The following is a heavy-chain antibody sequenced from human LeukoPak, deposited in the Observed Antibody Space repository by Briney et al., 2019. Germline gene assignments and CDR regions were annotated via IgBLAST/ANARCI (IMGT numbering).Heavy chain of an antibody. CDR1: GFTFDDYA. Sequence: SLRLSCAASGFTFDDYAMHWVRQAPGKGLEWVSGISWNSGSIGYADSVKGRFTISRDNANNSLYLQMNSLRAEDTALYYCAIDILGRGVTATSTRIDYWGQGTLVTVSS. D-gene: IGHD2-21*02. CDR2: ISWNSGSI. V-gene: IGHV3-9*01. CDR3: AIDILGRGVTATSTRIDY. J-gene: IGHJ4*02.